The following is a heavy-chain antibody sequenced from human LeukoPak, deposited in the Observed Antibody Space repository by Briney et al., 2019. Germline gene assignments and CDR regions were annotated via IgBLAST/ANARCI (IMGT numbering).Heavy chain of an antibody. CDR1: GYTFTSYY. D-gene: IGHD6-19*01. CDR3: ARGPSIAVAGTRKKLNWFDP. V-gene: IGHV1-46*01. CDR2: INPSGGST. Sequence: ASVKASCKASGYTFTSYYMHWVRQAPGQGLEWMGIINPSGGSTSYAQKFQGRVTITRNTSISTAYMELSSLRSEDTAVYYCARGPSIAVAGTRKKLNWFDPWGQGTLVTVSS. J-gene: IGHJ5*02.